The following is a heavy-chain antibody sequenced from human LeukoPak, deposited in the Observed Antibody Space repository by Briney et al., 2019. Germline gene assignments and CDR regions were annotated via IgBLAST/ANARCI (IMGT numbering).Heavy chain of an antibody. Sequence: ASVKVSCKASGYTFTSFAMNWVRQAPGQGPEWMGWINTITGNPTYAQGFTGRFVFSLDTSVSTAYLQISSLKAEDTAVYYCARDASMINFDYWGQGSLVTVSS. J-gene: IGHJ4*02. CDR3: ARDASMINFDY. CDR1: GYTFTSFA. D-gene: IGHD3-16*01. V-gene: IGHV7-4-1*02. CDR2: INTITGNP.